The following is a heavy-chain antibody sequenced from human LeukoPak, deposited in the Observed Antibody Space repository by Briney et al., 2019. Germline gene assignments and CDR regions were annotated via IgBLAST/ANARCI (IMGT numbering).Heavy chain of an antibody. D-gene: IGHD2-15*01. CDR1: GGYMSTNSYY. J-gene: IGHJ4*02. V-gene: IGHV4-30-4*08. CDR2: IYYSGST. Sequence: PSETLSLTCTVSGGYMSTNSYYWGWVRQPPGKGLEWIGYIYYSGSTYYNPSLKSRVTTSLDTSKNQFSLKLSSVTAADTAVYYCARDHCSGGSCYLFDSWGQGTLVTVSS. CDR3: ARDHCSGGSCYLFDS.